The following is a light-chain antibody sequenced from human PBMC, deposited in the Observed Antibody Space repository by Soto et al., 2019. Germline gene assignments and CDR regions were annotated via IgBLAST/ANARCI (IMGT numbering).Light chain of an antibody. CDR1: SSNIGAGYA. Sequence: QSVLTQPPSVSGAPGQTITISCSGTSSNIGAGYAVHWYQRLPGTAPKLLIYDNTNRPSGVPDRFSGSRSGASASLAITGLQADDEGDYYCQSSDNRPDTSYDFGSGTKLTVL. J-gene: IGLJ1*01. CDR2: DNT. CDR3: QSSDNRPDTSYD. V-gene: IGLV1-40*01.